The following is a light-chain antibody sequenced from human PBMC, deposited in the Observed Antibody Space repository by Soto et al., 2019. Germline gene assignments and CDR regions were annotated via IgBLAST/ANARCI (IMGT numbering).Light chain of an antibody. Sequence: DCLMTQSPLSLPVALVQPSCISWRSKQSLVHSDGIAYFSWFQQRPGRSPRRLIYKVSNRDSGVPARFSGSGSGTDFALKISRVEAEDVGVYYCMQGTHWPITFGQGTRLEIK. CDR2: KVS. J-gene: IGKJ5*01. CDR1: QSLVHSDGIAY. CDR3: MQGTHWPIT. V-gene: IGKV2-30*02.